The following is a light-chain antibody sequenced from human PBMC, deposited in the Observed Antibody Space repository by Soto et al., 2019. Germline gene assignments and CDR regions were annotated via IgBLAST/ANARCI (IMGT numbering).Light chain of an antibody. J-gene: IGKJ2*01. V-gene: IGKV3-20*01. CDR3: QHYGNSPLYT. CDR2: GAA. Sequence: EIVLTQSPGTLSLSPGERATLSCRASQSVSSSFLAWYQQKPGQAPRLLIYGAASRATGIPDRFSSSGSETDFTLTISRLEPEDFAVYYCQHYGNSPLYTFGQGTKLEIK. CDR1: QSVSSSF.